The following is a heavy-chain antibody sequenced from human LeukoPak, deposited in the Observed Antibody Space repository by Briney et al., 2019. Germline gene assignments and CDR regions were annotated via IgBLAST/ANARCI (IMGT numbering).Heavy chain of an antibody. D-gene: IGHD3-22*01. J-gene: IGHJ4*02. Sequence: SETLSLTCTVSGGSISGYYWSWIRQPPGKGLEWIGYIYYSGSTYYNPSLRSRVTISVDTSKNQFSLKLRSVTAADTAVYYCARDLTDYYELDYWGQGTLVTVSS. CDR1: GGSISGYY. CDR3: ARDLTDYYELDY. V-gene: IGHV4-59*12. CDR2: IYYSGST.